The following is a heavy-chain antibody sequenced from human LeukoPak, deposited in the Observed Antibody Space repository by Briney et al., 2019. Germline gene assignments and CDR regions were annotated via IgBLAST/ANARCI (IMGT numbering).Heavy chain of an antibody. D-gene: IGHD3-10*01. Sequence: GGSLRLSCAASGFSLRAYDLIWVRQAPAKGLDWVSIINGGGDIMMYEDSVKGRFTISRDNSKNTFYLQMNSLRVEDTAVYYCAMRDRGYGLDIWGQGTMVTVSS. CDR2: INGGGDIM. J-gene: IGHJ3*02. V-gene: IGHV3-23*01. CDR1: GFSLRAYD. CDR3: AMRDRGYGLDI.